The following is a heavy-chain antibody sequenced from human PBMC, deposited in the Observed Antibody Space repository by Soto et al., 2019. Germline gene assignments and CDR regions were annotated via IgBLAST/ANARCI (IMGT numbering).Heavy chain of an antibody. CDR3: ARRAGVAGTWWFDP. V-gene: IGHV5-10-1*01. CDR1: GYSFTSYW. D-gene: IGHD6-19*01. CDR2: IDPSDSYT. J-gene: IGHJ5*02. Sequence: GESLKISCKGSGYSFTSYWIFWVRQMPGKGLEWMGRIDPSDSYTNYSPSFQGHVTISADRSITTAYLQWSSLKASDTAMYYCARRAGVAGTWWFDPWGQGTLVTVSS.